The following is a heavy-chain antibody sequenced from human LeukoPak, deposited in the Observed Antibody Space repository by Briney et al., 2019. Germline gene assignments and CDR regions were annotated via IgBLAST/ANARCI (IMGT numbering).Heavy chain of an antibody. CDR3: AREWPYYYGMDV. D-gene: IGHD5-24*01. J-gene: IGHJ6*02. V-gene: IGHV3-21*01. CDR2: ISSSSYI. CDR1: GFTFSSYS. Sequence: GGSLRLSCAASGFTFSSYSMTWVRQAPGKGLEWVSSISSSSYIYYADSVKGRFTISRDNAKNSLYLQMNSLRAEDTAVYYCAREWPYYYGMDVWGQGTTVTVSS.